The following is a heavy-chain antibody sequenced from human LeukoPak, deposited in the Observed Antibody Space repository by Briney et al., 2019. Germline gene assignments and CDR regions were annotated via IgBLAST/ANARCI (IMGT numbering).Heavy chain of an antibody. CDR3: ARAKFPGVSSGYYPFDY. V-gene: IGHV3-64*01. J-gene: IGHJ4*02. Sequence: GGSLRLSCAASGFTFSDYAMHWVRQAPGKGLEYVSAISSNGGSTYYANSVKGRFTISRDNSKNTLYLQMGSLRAEDMAVYYCARAKFPGVSSGYYPFDYWGQGTLVTVSS. CDR1: GFTFSDYA. CDR2: ISSNGGST. D-gene: IGHD3-22*01.